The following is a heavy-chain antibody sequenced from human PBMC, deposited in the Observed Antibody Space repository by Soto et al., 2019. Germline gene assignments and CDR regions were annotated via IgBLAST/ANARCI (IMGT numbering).Heavy chain of an antibody. CDR1: GFTFSSYS. D-gene: IGHD5-18*01. CDR3: ANPDTYYGMDV. Sequence: PGGSLRLSCAASGFTFSSYSMNWVRQAPGKGLEWVSYISSSSSTIYYADSVKGRFTISRDNAKNSLYLQMNSLRAEDTAVYYCANPDTYYGMDVWGKGTTVTFPS. J-gene: IGHJ6*04. V-gene: IGHV3-48*01. CDR2: ISSSSSTI.